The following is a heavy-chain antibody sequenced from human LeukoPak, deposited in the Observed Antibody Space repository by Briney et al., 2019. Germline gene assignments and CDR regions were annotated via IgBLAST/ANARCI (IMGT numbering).Heavy chain of an antibody. V-gene: IGHV4-39*01. Sequence: SETLSLTCAVSVGSIGISNYYWGWIRQPPGKGLEWIGGVSYSRSTYYSPSLKSRVTISVDTSKNQFSLKMSSVTAADTAVYYCARQAVTGVTNRYFDYWGQGTLVTVSS. CDR3: ARQAVTGVTNRYFDY. J-gene: IGHJ4*02. D-gene: IGHD1-20*01. CDR1: VGSIGISNYY. CDR2: VSYSRST.